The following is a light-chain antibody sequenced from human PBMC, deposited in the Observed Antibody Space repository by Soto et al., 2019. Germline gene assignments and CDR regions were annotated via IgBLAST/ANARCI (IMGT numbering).Light chain of an antibody. J-gene: IGKJ1*01. CDR3: QHYNSYSEA. CDR1: QSISSW. Sequence: DVKMSQSASTLSASIGDRVTITCRASQSISSWLAWYQQKPGKAPKLLIYKASTLKSGVPSRFSGSGSGTEFTLTISSLQPDDFATYYCQHYNSYSEAFGQGTKVAIK. CDR2: KAS. V-gene: IGKV1-5*03.